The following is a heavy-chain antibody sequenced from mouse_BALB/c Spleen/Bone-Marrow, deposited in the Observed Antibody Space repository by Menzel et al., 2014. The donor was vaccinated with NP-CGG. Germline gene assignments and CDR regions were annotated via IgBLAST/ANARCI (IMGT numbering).Heavy chain of an antibody. Sequence: EVQRVESGGGLVQPGGSLKLSCAASGFTFSSYGMSWVRQTPDKRLELVATINSNGGSTYYPDSVKGRFTISRDNAKNTLDLQMSSLKSEDTAMYYCARVWYFDYWGQGTSLTVSS. V-gene: IGHV5-6-3*01. CDR2: INSNGGST. CDR1: GFTFSSYG. CDR3: ARVWYFDY. J-gene: IGHJ2*03.